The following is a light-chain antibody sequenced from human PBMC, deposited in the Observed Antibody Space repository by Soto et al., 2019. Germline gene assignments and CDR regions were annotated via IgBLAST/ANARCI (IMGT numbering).Light chain of an antibody. CDR1: QSVSSSY. J-gene: IGKJ1*01. CDR2: GAS. CDR3: QQFGTSRT. V-gene: IGKV3-20*01. Sequence: EIVLTQSPGTLSLSPGERATVSCRASQSVSSSYLVWYQQKPGQAPRLLIYGASNRATGTADRFSGSGSGTDFSLTISRLEPEDSAVYFCQQFGTSRTFGQGTKVEVK.